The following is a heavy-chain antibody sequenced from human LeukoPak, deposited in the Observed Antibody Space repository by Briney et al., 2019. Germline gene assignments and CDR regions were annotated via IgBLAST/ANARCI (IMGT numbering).Heavy chain of an antibody. CDR1: GGSISSYY. J-gene: IGHJ4*02. V-gene: IGHV4-59*08. Sequence: SETLSLTCTVSGGSISSYYWSWIRQPPGKGLEWIGYIYYSGSTNYNPSLKSRVTISVDTSKNQFSLKLSPVTAADTAVYYCARHSGYAGTYDYWGQGTLVTVSS. D-gene: IGHD5-12*01. CDR2: IYYSGST. CDR3: ARHSGYAGTYDY.